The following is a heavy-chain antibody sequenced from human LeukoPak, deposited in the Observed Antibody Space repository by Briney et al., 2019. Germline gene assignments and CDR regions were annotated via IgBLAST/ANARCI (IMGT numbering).Heavy chain of an antibody. CDR3: AKDGYYGSGSYSYFQH. CDR2: ISWDGGST. J-gene: IGHJ1*01. D-gene: IGHD3-10*01. Sequence: GGSLRLSCAASGFTLDDYAMHWVRQAPGKGLEWVSLISWDGGSTYYADSVKGRFTISRDNSKNSLYLQMNSLRAEDTALYYCAKDGYYGSGSYSYFQHWGQGTLVTVSS. CDR1: GFTLDDYA. V-gene: IGHV3-43D*03.